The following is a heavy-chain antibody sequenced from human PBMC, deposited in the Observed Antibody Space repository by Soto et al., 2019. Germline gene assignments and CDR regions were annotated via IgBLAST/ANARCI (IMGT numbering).Heavy chain of an antibody. CDR3: ASLYSSSWYGRGDY. CDR2: IYYSGST. Sequence: SETLSLTCTVSGGSISSGDYYWSWIRQPPGKGLEWIGYIYYSGSTYYNPSLKSRVTISVDTSKNQFSLKLSSVTAADTAVYYCASLYSSSWYGRGDYWGQGTLVTVS. D-gene: IGHD6-13*01. V-gene: IGHV4-30-4*01. J-gene: IGHJ4*02. CDR1: GGSISSGDYY.